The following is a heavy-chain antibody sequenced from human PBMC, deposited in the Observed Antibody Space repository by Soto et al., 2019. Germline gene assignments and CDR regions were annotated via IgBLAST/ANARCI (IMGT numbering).Heavy chain of an antibody. D-gene: IGHD3-22*01. Sequence: QVQLVQSGAEVKKPGASVKVSCKASGDIFTSYGISWVRQAPGQGLEWMGWISAYNGNTNYAQKFQGRVTMTTDTYXSTAYMEVRSLRSDDTAVYYCARDQEGITMIVGGTWGQGTLVTVSS. V-gene: IGHV1-18*01. CDR2: ISAYNGNT. CDR1: GDIFTSYG. CDR3: ARDQEGITMIVGGT. J-gene: IGHJ5*02.